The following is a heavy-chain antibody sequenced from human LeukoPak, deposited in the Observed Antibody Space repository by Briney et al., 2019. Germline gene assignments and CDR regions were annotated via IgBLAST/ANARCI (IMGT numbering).Heavy chain of an antibody. CDR3: ARPLVWFGEPKGYYNYMDV. V-gene: IGHV3-48*04. CDR1: GFTFSSFS. Sequence: GGSLRLSCAASGFTFSSFSMNWVRQAPGKGLEWVSYISSSGTIIYYADSVKGRFTISRDNAKNSLYLQMNTLRAEDTAVYYCARPLVWFGEPKGYYNYMDVWGKGTTVTVSS. J-gene: IGHJ6*03. D-gene: IGHD3-10*01. CDR2: ISSSGTII.